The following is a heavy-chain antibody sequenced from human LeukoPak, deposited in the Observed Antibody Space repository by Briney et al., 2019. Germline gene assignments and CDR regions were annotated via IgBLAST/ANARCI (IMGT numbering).Heavy chain of an antibody. D-gene: IGHD6-19*01. J-gene: IGHJ4*02. CDR3: ARSYSSGWYVHY. V-gene: IGHV3-53*01. CDR2: IYSGGST. Sequence: GESLRLSCAASGFTVSSNYMSWVRQAPGKGLEWVSVIYSGGSTYYADSVKGRFTISRDNSKNTLYLQMNSLRAEDTAVYYCARSYSSGWYVHYWGQGTLVTVSS. CDR1: GFTVSSNY.